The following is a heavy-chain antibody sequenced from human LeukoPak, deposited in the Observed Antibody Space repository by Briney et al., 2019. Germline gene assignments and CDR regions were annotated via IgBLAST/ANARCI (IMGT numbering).Heavy chain of an antibody. CDR3: ARDALRNRHWGAWFDP. D-gene: IGHD7-27*01. J-gene: IGHJ5*02. CDR2: IDPNSGGT. CDR1: GYTFTGYY. V-gene: IGHV1-2*02. Sequence: ASVKVSCKASGYTFTGYYMHWVRQAPGQGLEWMGWIDPNSGGTNYAQKFPGRVTMTRDTSISTAYMELSRLRSDDTDVYYCARDALRNRHWGAWFDPWGQGTLVTVSS.